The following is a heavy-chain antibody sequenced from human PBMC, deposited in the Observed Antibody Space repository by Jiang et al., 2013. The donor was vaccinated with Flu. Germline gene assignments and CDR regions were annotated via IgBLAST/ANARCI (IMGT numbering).Heavy chain of an antibody. CDR2: IIPIFGTA. CDR3: ARILREWDIVVVPAAIQEGWFDP. CDR1: GGTLSSYA. V-gene: IGHV1-69*06. D-gene: IGHD2-2*02. J-gene: IGHJ5*02. Sequence: SVKVSCKASGGTLSSYAISWVRQAPGQGLEWMGGIIPIFGTANYAQKFQGRVTITADKSTSTAYMELSSLRSEDTAVYYCARILREWDIVVVPAAIQEGWFDPWGQGTLVTVSS.